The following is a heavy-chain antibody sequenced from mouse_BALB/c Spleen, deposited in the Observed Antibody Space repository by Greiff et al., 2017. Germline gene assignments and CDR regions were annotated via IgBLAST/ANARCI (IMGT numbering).Heavy chain of an antibody. J-gene: IGHJ1*01. CDR3: ARSSFGYGSSYWYFDV. D-gene: IGHD1-1*01. V-gene: IGHV2-9*02. Sequence: VQVVESGPGLVAPSQSLSITCTVSGFSLTSYGVHWVRQPPGKGLEWLGVIWAGGSTNYNSALMSRLSISKDNSKSQVFLKMNSLQTDDTAMYYCARSSFGYGSSYWYFDVWGAGTTVTVAS. CDR1: GFSLTSYG. CDR2: IWAGGST.